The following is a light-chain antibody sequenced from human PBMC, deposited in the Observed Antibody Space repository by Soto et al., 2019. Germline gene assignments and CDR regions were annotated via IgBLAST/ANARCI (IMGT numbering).Light chain of an antibody. CDR2: EVS. J-gene: IGLJ2*01. Sequence: QSVLTQPASVSGSPGQSITISCTGSSSDVGGYNYVSWYQQHPGKAPKLMIYEVSNRPSGISNRFSGSKSGNTASLTLSGLQAEDEADYYCSSYTSSSTLVFGGGTKVT. CDR1: SSDVGGYNY. CDR3: SSYTSSSTLV. V-gene: IGLV2-14*01.